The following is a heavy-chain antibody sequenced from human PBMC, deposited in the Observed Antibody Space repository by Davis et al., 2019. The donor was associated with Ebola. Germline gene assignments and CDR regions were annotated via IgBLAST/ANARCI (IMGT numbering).Heavy chain of an antibody. Sequence: ASVKVSCKTSGYTFTNYDINWVRQATGQGLEWMGWMNPNSGNTGYAQKFQGRVTMTRNTSISTAYMELSSLRSEDTAVYYCARPDLYSSSSDYYYYYGMDVWGQGTTVTVSS. D-gene: IGHD6-6*01. V-gene: IGHV1-8*01. CDR2: MNPNSGNT. CDR3: ARPDLYSSSSDYYYYYGMDV. CDR1: GYTFTNYD. J-gene: IGHJ6*02.